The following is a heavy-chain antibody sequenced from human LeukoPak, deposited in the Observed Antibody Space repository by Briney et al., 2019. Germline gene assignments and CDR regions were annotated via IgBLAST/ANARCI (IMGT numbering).Heavy chain of an antibody. D-gene: IGHD6-19*01. CDR3: ASPPRGPGSGWYPDY. J-gene: IGHJ4*02. Sequence: GGSLRPSCVASGFTFSSYAMHWVRQTPGKGLEWGAVISYDGSNKYYADSVKGRFTISRDNSKNTLYLQMNSLRAEDTAVYYCASPPRGPGSGWYPDYWGQGTLVTVSS. V-gene: IGHV3-30-3*01. CDR1: GFTFSSYA. CDR2: ISYDGSNK.